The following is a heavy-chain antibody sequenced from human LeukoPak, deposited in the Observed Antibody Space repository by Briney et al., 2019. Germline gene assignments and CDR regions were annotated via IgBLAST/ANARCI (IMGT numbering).Heavy chain of an antibody. Sequence: SGPTLVKPTQARTLTCTFAGFSVSTTGVGVGWIRQPPGKALEWLALIYWEDDERYSPSLKSRLTITKDTSKNQVVLTMTNMDPVDTATYYCAHNWNYDILTGYYMGYYFDYWGQGTLVTVSS. CDR1: GFSVSTTGVG. CDR3: AHNWNYDILTGYYMGYYFDY. V-gene: IGHV2-5*02. D-gene: IGHD3-9*01. J-gene: IGHJ4*02. CDR2: IYWEDDE.